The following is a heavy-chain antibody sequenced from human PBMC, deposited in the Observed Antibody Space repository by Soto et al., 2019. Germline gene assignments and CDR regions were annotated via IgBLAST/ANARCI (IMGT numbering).Heavy chain of an antibody. J-gene: IGHJ4*02. CDR2: ISAYNGNT. V-gene: IGHV1-18*01. Sequence: GASVKVSCKASGYTFTSYGISWVRQAPGQGLEWMGWISAYNGNTNYAQKLQGRVTMTTDASTSTAYMELRSLRSDDTAVYYCARGPIYGSGSYYPSRYFDYWGQGTLVTVSS. CDR3: ARGPIYGSGSYYPSRYFDY. D-gene: IGHD3-10*01. CDR1: GYTFTSYG.